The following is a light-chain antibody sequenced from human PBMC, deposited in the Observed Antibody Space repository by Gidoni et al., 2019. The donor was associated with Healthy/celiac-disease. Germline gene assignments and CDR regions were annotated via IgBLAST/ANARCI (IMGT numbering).Light chain of an antibody. CDR1: QSVLYSSNNKNY. V-gene: IGKV4-1*01. CDR2: WAS. J-gene: IGKJ2*01. CDR3: QQYYSTPPT. Sequence: DLVMTQSPDSLAVSLGERATINCKSSQSVLYSSNNKNYLAWYQQKPGQPPKLLIYWASTRESGVPDRFSGSGSGTDFTRTISSLQAEDVAVYYCQQYYSTPPTLGQGTKLEIK.